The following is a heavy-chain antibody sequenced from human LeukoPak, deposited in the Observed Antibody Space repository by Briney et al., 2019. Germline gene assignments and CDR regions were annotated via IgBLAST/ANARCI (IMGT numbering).Heavy chain of an antibody. D-gene: IGHD5-12*01. J-gene: IGHJ4*02. Sequence: GGSLRLSCAASGFTFSSYGMHWVRQAPGKGLEWVSAISGSGGSTYYADSVKGRFTISRDNSKNTLYLQMNSLRAEDTAVYYCAKDRRIVATRGYFDYWGQGTLVTVSS. CDR1: GFTFSSYG. V-gene: IGHV3-23*01. CDR3: AKDRRIVATRGYFDY. CDR2: ISGSGGST.